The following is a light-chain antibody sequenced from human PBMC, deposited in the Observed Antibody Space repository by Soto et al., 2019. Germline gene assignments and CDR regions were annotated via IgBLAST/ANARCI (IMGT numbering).Light chain of an antibody. CDR1: ASNLGGNP. V-gene: IGLV1-44*01. Sequence: QSVLTQPPSVSGTPGQKVSISCSGSASNLGGNPVNWYQHLPGAAPKLLIYTNHQRPSGVPDRFSGSKSGTSVSLAISGLRSGDEGDFYCAAWDDSLNAVVFGGGTKLTVL. CDR3: AAWDDSLNAVV. J-gene: IGLJ2*01. CDR2: TNH.